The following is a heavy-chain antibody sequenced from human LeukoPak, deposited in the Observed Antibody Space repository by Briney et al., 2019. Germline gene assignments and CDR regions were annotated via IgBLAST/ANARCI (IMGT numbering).Heavy chain of an antibody. CDR2: ISSSGSTI. D-gene: IGHD3-10*01. CDR3: ARDQGLWFGELSGMDV. V-gene: IGHV3-11*01. CDR1: GFTFSDYY. Sequence: GGSLRLSCAASGFTFSDYYMSWIRQPPGKGLEWVSYISSSGSTIYYADSVKGRFTISRDNAKNSLYLQMNSLRAEDTAVYYCARDQGLWFGELSGMDVWGQGTTVTVSS. J-gene: IGHJ6*02.